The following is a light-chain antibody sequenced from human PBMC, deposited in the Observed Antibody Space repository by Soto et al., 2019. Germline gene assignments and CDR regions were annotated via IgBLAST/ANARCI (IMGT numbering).Light chain of an antibody. V-gene: IGLV2-14*01. CDR2: DVS. J-gene: IGLJ2*01. CDR3: SSYTSSSTREV. CDR1: SSDVGGYNY. Sequence: QSVLTQPASVSGSPGQSITISCTGTSSDVGGYNYVSWYQQHPGKAPKLMIYDVSHRPSGVSHRFSGSKSGNTASLTISGLQAEDEADYYCSSYTSSSTREVFGGGTKVTVL.